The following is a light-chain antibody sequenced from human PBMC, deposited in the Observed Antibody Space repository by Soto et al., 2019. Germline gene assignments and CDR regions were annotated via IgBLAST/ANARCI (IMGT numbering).Light chain of an antibody. CDR3: QQYNNWPRT. J-gene: IGKJ1*01. CDR1: QSVSSSY. CDR2: GAS. V-gene: IGKV3D-15*01. Sequence: EIVLTQYPGTLSLSPGERATLSCRASQSVSSSYLGWYQQKPGQPPRLLIYGASTRATGIPARFSGSGSGTEFTLTISSLQSEDFAVYYCQQYNNWPRTFGQGTKVDNK.